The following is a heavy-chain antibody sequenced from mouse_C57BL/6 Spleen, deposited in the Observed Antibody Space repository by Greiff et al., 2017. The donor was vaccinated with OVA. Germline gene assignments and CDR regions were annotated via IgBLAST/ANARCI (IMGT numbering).Heavy chain of an antibody. CDR1: GFTFSSYG. J-gene: IGHJ2*01. D-gene: IGHD1-1*01. CDR2: ISSGGSYT. Sequence: EVKLVESGGDLVKPGGSLKLSCAASGFTFSSYGMSWVRQTPDKRLEWVATISSGGSYTYYPDSVKGRFTISRDNAKNTLYLQMSSLKSEDTAMYYCARHPPRGYGSSFPYYFDYWGQGTTLTVSS. V-gene: IGHV5-6*01. CDR3: ARHPPRGYGSSFPYYFDY.